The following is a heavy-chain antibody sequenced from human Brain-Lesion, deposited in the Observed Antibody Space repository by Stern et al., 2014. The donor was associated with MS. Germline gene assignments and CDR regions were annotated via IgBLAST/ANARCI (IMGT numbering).Heavy chain of an antibody. D-gene: IGHD2-15*01. V-gene: IGHV4-39*01. CDR2: LYYSGNT. CDR3: AGEEDIRYCSGGSCTGNWFDP. J-gene: IGHJ5*02. Sequence: VQLVESGPGLVKPSATLSLTCTVAGGSVSSTSYAWAWIRQPSGKGLEWIGTLYYSGNTYYSPSLKSRLTISLDTSKNQFSLQLRSGTAADTAVYYCAGEEDIRYCSGGSCTGNWFDPWGQGTLVTVS. CDR1: GGSVSSTSYA.